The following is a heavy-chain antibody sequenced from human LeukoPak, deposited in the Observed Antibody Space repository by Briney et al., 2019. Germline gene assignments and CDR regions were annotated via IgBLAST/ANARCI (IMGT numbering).Heavy chain of an antibody. CDR3: ARAGWLVRGGDFDY. J-gene: IGHJ4*02. Sequence: SQTLSLTCAISGDSVSSNSAAWNCIRQTPSRGLEWLGRTYYRSKWYNDYAVSVKSRITINPDTSKNQFSLQLNSVTPEDTAVYYGARAGWLVRGGDFDYWGQGTVVTVSS. CDR1: GDSVSSNSAA. D-gene: IGHD6-19*01. V-gene: IGHV6-1*01. CDR2: TYYRSKWYN.